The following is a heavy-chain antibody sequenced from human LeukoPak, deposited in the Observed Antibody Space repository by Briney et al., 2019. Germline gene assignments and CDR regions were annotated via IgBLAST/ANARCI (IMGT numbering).Heavy chain of an antibody. V-gene: IGHV5-51*01. Sequence: GESLKISCKGSGYSFPNYWIGWVRQMPGKGLKWRGIIYPGDSDTTYKPSFQGQVTISADKSTSTAYLQWSSLKASDTAMYYCARSRAEKVPVWGSYRHHDAFDIWGQGTRVTVSP. CDR1: GYSFPNYW. J-gene: IGHJ3*02. CDR2: IYPGDSDT. D-gene: IGHD3-16*02. CDR3: ARSRAEKVPVWGSYRHHDAFDI.